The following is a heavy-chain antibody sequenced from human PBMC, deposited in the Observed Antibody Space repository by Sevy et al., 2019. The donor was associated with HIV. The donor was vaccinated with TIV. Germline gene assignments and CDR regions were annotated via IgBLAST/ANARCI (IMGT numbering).Heavy chain of an antibody. Sequence: GGSLRLSCAASGFTLSDHYMDWVRQAPGKGLEWVGRTRNKANSYTTEDAASVKGRFTISRDDSKNSLYLQMNSLKTEDTAVYYCARGVYYDSSGYYEVWGQGALVTVSS. V-gene: IGHV3-72*01. D-gene: IGHD3-22*01. CDR2: TRNKANSYTT. CDR3: ARGVYYDSSGYYEV. J-gene: IGHJ4*02. CDR1: GFTLSDHY.